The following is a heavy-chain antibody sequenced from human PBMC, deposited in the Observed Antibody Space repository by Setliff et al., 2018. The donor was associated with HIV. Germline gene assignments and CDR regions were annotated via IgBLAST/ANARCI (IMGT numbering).Heavy chain of an antibody. CDR3: ARDPTGHYFDF. V-gene: IGHV1-2*02. CDR1: GYIFIGYY. CDR2: INPNSGDT. Sequence: ASVKVSCKASGYIFIGYYLHWVRQAPGQGLEWMGWINPNSGDTNYAQKFQGRVTMTRDTSISTAYMELGRLRSDDTAVYYCARDPTGHYFDFWGQGTLVTVSS. J-gene: IGHJ4*02. D-gene: IGHD1-1*01.